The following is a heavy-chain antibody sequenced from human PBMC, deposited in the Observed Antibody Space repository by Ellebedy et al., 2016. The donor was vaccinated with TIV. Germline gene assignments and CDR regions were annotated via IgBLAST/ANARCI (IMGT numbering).Heavy chain of an antibody. CDR2: IYTSGST. J-gene: IGHJ2*01. CDR3: AREDIEELVLDL. CDR1: GGSISSGSYY. V-gene: IGHV4-61*02. D-gene: IGHD5-12*01. Sequence: SETLSLXCTVSGGSISSGSYYWSWIRQPAGKGLEWIGRIYTSGSTNYNPSLKSRVTISVDTSKNQFSLKLSSVTAADTAVYYCAREDIEELVLDLWGRGTLVTVSS.